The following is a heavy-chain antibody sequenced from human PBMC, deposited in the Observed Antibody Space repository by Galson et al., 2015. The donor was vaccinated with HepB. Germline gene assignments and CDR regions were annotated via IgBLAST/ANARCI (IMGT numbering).Heavy chain of an antibody. D-gene: IGHD1-26*01. J-gene: IGHJ4*02. CDR3: ARYIVGATCFDY. CDR1: GFSLSTSGVG. CDR2: IYWNDDK. Sequence: PALVKPTQTLTLTCTFSGFSLSTSGVGVGWIRQPPGKALEWLALIYWNDDKRYSPSLKSRLTITKDTSKNQVVLTMTNMDPVDTATYYCARYIVGATCFDYWGQGTLVTVSS. V-gene: IGHV2-5*01.